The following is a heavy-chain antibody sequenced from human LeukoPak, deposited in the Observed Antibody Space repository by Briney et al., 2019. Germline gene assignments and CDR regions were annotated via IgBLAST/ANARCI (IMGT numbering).Heavy chain of an antibody. CDR2: IYYSGTT. CDR3: AREGWSSTSYRMDV. Sequence: SGTLSLTCTVSGDSINSLDLWSWVRQPPGKGLEWIGYIYYSGTTNYNPSLKSRVTISVDTSKNQFSLKLSSVTAADTAVYYCAREGWSSTSYRMDVWGQGTTVTVSS. V-gene: IGHV4-59*11. J-gene: IGHJ6*02. D-gene: IGHD2-2*01. CDR1: GDSINSLDL.